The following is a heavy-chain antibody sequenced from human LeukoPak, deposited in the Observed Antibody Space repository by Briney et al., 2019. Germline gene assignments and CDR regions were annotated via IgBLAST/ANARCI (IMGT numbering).Heavy chain of an antibody. CDR2: VSYSGRT. D-gene: IGHD3-10*01. J-gene: IGHJ4*02. V-gene: IGHV4-39*01. CDR3: ARHSSASYYHGSGSYYNVN. Sequence: SETLSLTCTVSGGAISSESYYWSWIRQPPGKGLEWIGSVSYSGRTYYNPSLKGRVTISVDTSKHQFSLKLSSVTAADTAVYYCARHSSASYYHGSGSYYNVNWGQGTLVTVSS. CDR1: GGAISSESYY.